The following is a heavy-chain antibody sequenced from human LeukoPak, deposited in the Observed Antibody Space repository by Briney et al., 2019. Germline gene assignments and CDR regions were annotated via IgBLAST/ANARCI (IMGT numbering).Heavy chain of an antibody. Sequence: PSETLSLTCTVSGGSISSYYWSWIRQPPGKGLEWIGYIYYSGSTNYNPSLKSRVTISVDTSKNQFSLKLSSVTAADTAVYYCARERIAAAGIHWFDPWGQGTLVTVSS. D-gene: IGHD6-13*01. CDR2: IYYSGST. J-gene: IGHJ5*02. V-gene: IGHV4-59*01. CDR1: GGSISSYY. CDR3: ARERIAAAGIHWFDP.